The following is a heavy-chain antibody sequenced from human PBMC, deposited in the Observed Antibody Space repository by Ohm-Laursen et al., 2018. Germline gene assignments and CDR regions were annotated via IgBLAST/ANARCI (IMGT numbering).Heavy chain of an antibody. Sequence: SLRLSCAASGFIFSNYWMGWVRQAPGKGLEWVANIKQDGSEKFYVDSVKGRFTISRDNAKNSLYLQMNSLRAEDTAVYYYARSIVKWATSYFDYWGQGTLVTVSS. CDR1: GFIFSNYW. V-gene: IGHV3-7*01. J-gene: IGHJ4*02. D-gene: IGHD2-21*01. CDR3: ARSIVKWATSYFDY. CDR2: IKQDGSEK.